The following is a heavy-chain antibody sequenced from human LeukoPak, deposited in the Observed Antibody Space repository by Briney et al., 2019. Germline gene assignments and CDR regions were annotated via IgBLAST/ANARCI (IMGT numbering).Heavy chain of an antibody. D-gene: IGHD5-18*01. CDR2: INSDGSDT. CDR1: GFSFSNSW. Sequence: GGSLRLSCAASGFSFSNSWMHWVRQAPGKGLVWVSHINSDGSDTTYADSVKGRFSISRDNAKNTLYLQMNSLRAEDTAVYYCAREDRLGVRYGYGMDVWGQGTTVTVSS. V-gene: IGHV3-74*03. CDR3: AREDRLGVRYGYGMDV. J-gene: IGHJ6*02.